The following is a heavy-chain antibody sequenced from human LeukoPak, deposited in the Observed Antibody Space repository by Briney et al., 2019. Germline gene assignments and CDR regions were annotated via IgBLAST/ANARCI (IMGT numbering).Heavy chain of an antibody. D-gene: IGHD3-22*01. CDR3: AKWSSVLHYYDSSLHFDY. J-gene: IGHJ4*02. V-gene: IGHV3-7*01. CDR1: GFTFSSYW. Sequence: GGSLRLSCAASGFTFSSYWMTWVRQAPGKGLEWVANIRRDGSEKYYVDSVKGRFTISRDNAKNSLYLQMNSLRAEDTAVYYCAKWSSVLHYYDSSLHFDYWGQGTLVTVSS. CDR2: IRRDGSEK.